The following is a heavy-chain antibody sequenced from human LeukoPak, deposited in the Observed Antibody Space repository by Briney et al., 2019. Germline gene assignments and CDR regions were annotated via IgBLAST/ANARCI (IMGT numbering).Heavy chain of an antibody. D-gene: IGHD6-13*01. Sequence: GESLKISCKGSGFSFTSYWIGWVRQMPGKGLEWMGIIYPGDSDTSYSPSFLGQVTISADKSISTAYLQWSSLKASDTAMYYCARHSDIAAAVDYWGQGTLVTVSS. V-gene: IGHV5-51*01. J-gene: IGHJ4*02. CDR3: ARHSDIAAAVDY. CDR1: GFSFTSYW. CDR2: IYPGDSDT.